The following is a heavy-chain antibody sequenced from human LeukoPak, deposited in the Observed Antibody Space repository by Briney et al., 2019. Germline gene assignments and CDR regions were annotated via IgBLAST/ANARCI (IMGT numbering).Heavy chain of an antibody. CDR3: ARDVWLFYDSSGYYDY. V-gene: IGHV4-34*01. CDR1: GGSFSGYY. D-gene: IGHD3-22*01. CDR2: INHSGST. Sequence: SETLSLTCAVYGGSFSGYYWSWIRQPPGKGLEWIGEINHSGSTNYNPSLKSRVTISVDTSKNQFSLKLSSVTAADTAVYYCARDVWLFYDSSGYYDYWGQGTLVTVSS. J-gene: IGHJ4*02.